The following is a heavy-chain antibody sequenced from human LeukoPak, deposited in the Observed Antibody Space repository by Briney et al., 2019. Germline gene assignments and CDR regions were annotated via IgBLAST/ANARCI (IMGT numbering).Heavy chain of an antibody. V-gene: IGHV1-18*01. CDR2: ISAYNGNT. D-gene: IGHD5-12*01. CDR1: GYTFTSYG. CDR3: ARAPRYSGYDSNWFDS. Sequence: ASVKVSCKASGYTFTSYGISWVRQAPGQGLEWMGWISAYNGNTNYAQKLQGRVTMTTDTSTSTAYMELRSLRSDDTAVYYCARAPRYSGYDSNWFDSWGQGTLVTVSS. J-gene: IGHJ5*01.